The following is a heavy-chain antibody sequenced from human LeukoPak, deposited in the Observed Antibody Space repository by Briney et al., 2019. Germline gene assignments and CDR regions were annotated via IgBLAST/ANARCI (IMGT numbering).Heavy chain of an antibody. V-gene: IGHV1-2*02. CDR1: GYTFTGYY. Sequence: GASVKVSCKASGYTFTGYYMHWVRQAPGQGLEWMGWINPNSGGTNYAQKFQGRVTMTRDTSISTAYMELSRLRSDDTAVYYCARDKTRGLYYYDSSGYLDYWGQGTLVTVSS. J-gene: IGHJ4*02. CDR2: INPNSGGT. D-gene: IGHD3-22*01. CDR3: ARDKTRGLYYYDSSGYLDY.